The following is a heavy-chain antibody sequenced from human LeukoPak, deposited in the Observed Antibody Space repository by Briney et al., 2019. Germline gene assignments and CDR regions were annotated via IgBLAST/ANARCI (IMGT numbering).Heavy chain of an antibody. D-gene: IGHD6-13*01. CDR2: INISGST. Sequence: SETLSLTCAVYGGSFSSYYWSWIRQPPGKGLEWIGDINISGSTSYNPSLKSRVTMSLDTSNNQIFLKLTSVTAADTAVYYCAGSGLVAGGVDVWGKGTTVTVSS. CDR1: GGSFSSYY. V-gene: IGHV4-34*01. J-gene: IGHJ6*04. CDR3: AGSGLVAGGVDV.